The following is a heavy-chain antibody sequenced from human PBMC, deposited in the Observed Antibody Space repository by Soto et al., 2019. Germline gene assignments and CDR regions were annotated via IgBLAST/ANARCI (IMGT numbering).Heavy chain of an antibody. CDR1: GDSIINGINY. V-gene: IGHV4-31*03. CDR2: VHYSGSI. Sequence: PSETLSLTCSVSGDSIINGINYWTWIRQHPGKGLEWIGHVHYSGSIYYNPSLRSRVTISVDTSKNQFSLKLSSVTAADTAVYYCARAPLNIAVAGYFDYWGQGTLVTVSS. CDR3: ARAPLNIAVAGYFDY. J-gene: IGHJ4*02. D-gene: IGHD6-19*01.